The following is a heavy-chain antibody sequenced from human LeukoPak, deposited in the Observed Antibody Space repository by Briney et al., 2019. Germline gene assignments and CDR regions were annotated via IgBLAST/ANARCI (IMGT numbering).Heavy chain of an antibody. CDR2: IYSGDSDT. Sequence: GESLKISCKGSGYSFTSYWIGWVRQMPGKGLEWMGIIYSGDSDTRYSPSFQGQVTISADKSISTAYLQWSSLKASDTAMYYCARRIAAAVPRSDYWGQGTLVTVSS. D-gene: IGHD6-13*01. CDR3: ARRIAAAVPRSDY. J-gene: IGHJ4*02. V-gene: IGHV5-51*01. CDR1: GYSFTSYW.